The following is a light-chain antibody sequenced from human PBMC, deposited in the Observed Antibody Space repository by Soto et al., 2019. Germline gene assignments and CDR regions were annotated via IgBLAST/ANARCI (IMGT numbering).Light chain of an antibody. CDR3: ATWDEGLSAHV. V-gene: IGLV1-47*01. Sequence: QSALTQPPSASGTPGQRVTISCSGSTSNIGSQYVYWYQHLPGTAPKLLIHRDDQRPSGVPDRFSGSKSGTSVSLAITGLRSEDEADYYCATWDEGLSAHVFGAGTKVTVL. CDR2: RDD. J-gene: IGLJ1*01. CDR1: TSNIGSQY.